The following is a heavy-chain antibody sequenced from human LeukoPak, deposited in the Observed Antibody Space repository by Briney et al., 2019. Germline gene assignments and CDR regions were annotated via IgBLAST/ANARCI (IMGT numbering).Heavy chain of an antibody. D-gene: IGHD3-10*01. J-gene: IGHJ4*02. CDR1: GGSMSSSGYY. V-gene: IGHV4-39*02. CDR3: VREPSYYNPFDY. CDR2: IYYSGST. Sequence: SETLSLTCTVSGGSMSSSGYYWGSIRQPPGKGLEWIGSIYYSGSTYYNASLKSRVTISVDTSKNQFSLKLSSVTAADTAVYYCVREPSYYNPFDYWGQGTLITVSS.